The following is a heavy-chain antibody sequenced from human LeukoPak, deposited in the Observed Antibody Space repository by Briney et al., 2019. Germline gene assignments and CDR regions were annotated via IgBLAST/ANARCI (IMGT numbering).Heavy chain of an antibody. V-gene: IGHV1-46*01. CDR3: ARALSLDY. CDR1: GYTFTSYY. J-gene: IGHJ4*02. Sequence: ASVKVSCKASGYTFTSYYMHWVRQAPGQGLEWMGIINPSGGSTSYAQKFQGRVTMTRDRSFSAVYMQLDSLISDDTAVYYCARALSLDYWGQGTLVAVSA. CDR2: INPSGGST.